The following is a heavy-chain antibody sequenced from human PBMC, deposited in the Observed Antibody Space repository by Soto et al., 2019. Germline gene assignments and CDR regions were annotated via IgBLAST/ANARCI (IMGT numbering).Heavy chain of an antibody. CDR2: IDPSDSYT. CDR1: GYSFTSYW. Sequence: PGESLKISCKGSGYSFTSYWISWVRQMPGKGVEWMGRIDPSDSYTNYSPSFQGHVTISADKSISTAYLQWSSLKASDTAMYYCASHDYYGSGSYENWFDPWGQGTLVTVSS. J-gene: IGHJ5*02. D-gene: IGHD3-10*01. V-gene: IGHV5-10-1*01. CDR3: ASHDYYGSGSYENWFDP.